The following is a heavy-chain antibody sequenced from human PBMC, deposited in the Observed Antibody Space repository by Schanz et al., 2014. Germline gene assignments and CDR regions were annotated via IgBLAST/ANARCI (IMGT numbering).Heavy chain of an antibody. V-gene: IGHV4-31*01. CDR2: IYYSGST. Sequence: QVQLQESGPGLVKPSQTLSLTCTVSGGSISSGGYYWSWIRQHPGKGLEWIGYIYYSGSTYYNPXXXXXXTISVDTSKNQFSLKLSSVTAADTAVYYCARGGFWSGYRVNYFDYWGQGTLVTVSS. CDR1: GGSISSGGYY. CDR3: ARGGFWSGYRVNYFDY. D-gene: IGHD3-3*01. J-gene: IGHJ4*02.